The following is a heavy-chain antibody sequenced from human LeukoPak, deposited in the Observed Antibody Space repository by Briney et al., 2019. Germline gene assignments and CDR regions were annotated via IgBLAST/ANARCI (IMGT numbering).Heavy chain of an antibody. J-gene: IGHJ4*02. CDR1: GFTFDDYG. Sequence: PGGSLRLSCAASGFTFDDYGMSWVRQAPGKGLEWVSGINWNGGSTGYADSVKGGFTISRDKAKNSLYLQMNSLRAEDTALYYCARGGGDYYDSSGYFDYWGQGTLVTVSS. V-gene: IGHV3-20*04. CDR3: ARGGGDYYDSSGYFDY. CDR2: INWNGGST. D-gene: IGHD3-22*01.